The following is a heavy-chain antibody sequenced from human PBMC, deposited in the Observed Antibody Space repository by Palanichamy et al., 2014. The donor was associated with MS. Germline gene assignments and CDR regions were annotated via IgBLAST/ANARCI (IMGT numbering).Heavy chain of an antibody. V-gene: IGHV3-7*01. J-gene: IGHJ4*02. Sequence: EVQLVESGGGLVXPGGSLRLSCAASGFPFSRYWMTWVRQAPGKGLEWVANIKQDGSEKYYVDSVKGRFTISRDNAKNSLYLQMNSLRTEDTALYYCARDQRSATGYFDFWGQGTPVTVSS. CDR3: ARDQRSATGYFDF. D-gene: IGHD3-9*01. CDR1: GFPFSRYW. CDR2: IKQDGSEK.